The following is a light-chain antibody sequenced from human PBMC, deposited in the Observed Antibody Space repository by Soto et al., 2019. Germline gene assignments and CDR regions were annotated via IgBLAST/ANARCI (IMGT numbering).Light chain of an antibody. J-gene: IGLJ3*02. V-gene: IGLV2-14*01. Sequence: QSALTQPASVSGSPGQSITISCTGTSSDVGGYNYVSWYQQYPGKAPKLMIYEVSNRPSGVSNRFSGSKSGNTASLTISGLQAEDEADYYCSSYTSSSTLRVFGGGTKLTVL. CDR2: EVS. CDR1: SSDVGGYNY. CDR3: SSYTSSSTLRV.